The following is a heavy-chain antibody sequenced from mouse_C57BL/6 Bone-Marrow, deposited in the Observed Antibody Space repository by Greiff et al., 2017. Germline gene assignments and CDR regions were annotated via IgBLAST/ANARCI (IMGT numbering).Heavy chain of an antibody. Sequence: EVQVVESGGGLVQPGGSLKLSCAASGFTFSDYGMAWVRQAPRKGPEWVAFISNLAYSIYYADTVTGRFTISRENAKNTLYLEMSSLRSEDTAMYYCARNYGRSYYAMDYWGQGTSVTVSS. D-gene: IGHD1-1*01. V-gene: IGHV5-15*01. J-gene: IGHJ4*01. CDR2: ISNLAYSI. CDR3: ARNYGRSYYAMDY. CDR1: GFTFSDYG.